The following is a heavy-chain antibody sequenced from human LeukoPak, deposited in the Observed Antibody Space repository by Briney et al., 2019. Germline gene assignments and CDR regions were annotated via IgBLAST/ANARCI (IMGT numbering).Heavy chain of an antibody. V-gene: IGHV3-74*01. D-gene: IGHD3-16*01. CDR3: ASLNYGPDY. CDR2: IDNDGRGT. J-gene: IGHJ4*02. CDR1: GFTFSSYW. Sequence: PGGSLRLSCAASGFTFSSYWMHWVRQAPGKGLVWVSRIDNDGRGTSYADSVEGRFTISRDNAKNGLYLQMNSLRAEDTAVYYCASLNYGPDYWGQGTLVTVSS.